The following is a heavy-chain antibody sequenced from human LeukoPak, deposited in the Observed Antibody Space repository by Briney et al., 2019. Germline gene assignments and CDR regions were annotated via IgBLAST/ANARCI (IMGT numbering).Heavy chain of an antibody. CDR3: ARVDRDGYNLRGYYFDY. CDR1: GGSISTSSSY. J-gene: IGHJ4*02. V-gene: IGHV4-39*07. Sequence: SETLSLTCIVSGGSISTSSSYWGWVRQPPGKGLEWIANIYYSGSTYHNPSLKSRVTISVDTSKNEFSLKLSSVTAADTAVYYCARVDRDGYNLRGYYFDYWGQGALVTVSS. D-gene: IGHD5-24*01. CDR2: IYYSGST.